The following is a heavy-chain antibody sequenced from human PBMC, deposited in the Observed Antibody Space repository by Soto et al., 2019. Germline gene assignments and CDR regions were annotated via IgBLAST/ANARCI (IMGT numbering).Heavy chain of an antibody. CDR1: GGSISSGGYY. Sequence: PSETLSLTCTVSGGSISSGGYYWSWIRQHPGKGLEWIGYIYYSGSTYYNPYLKSRVTISVDTSKNQFSLKLSSVTAADTAVYYCAVRRGYTANFDYWCQGPLVSLAS. CDR3: AVRRGYTANFDY. CDR2: IYYSGST. V-gene: IGHV4-31*03. D-gene: IGHD5-12*01. J-gene: IGHJ4*02.